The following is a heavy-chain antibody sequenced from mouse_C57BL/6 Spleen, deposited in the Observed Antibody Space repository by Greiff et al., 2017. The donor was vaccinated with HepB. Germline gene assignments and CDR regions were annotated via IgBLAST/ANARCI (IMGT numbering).Heavy chain of an antibody. V-gene: IGHV3-6*01. CDR1: GYSITSGYY. J-gene: IGHJ3*01. CDR2: ISYDGSN. D-gene: IGHD2-1*01. CDR3: AREEVYYGNSRFAY. Sequence: EVKLQESGPGLVKPSQSLSLTCSVTGYSITSGYYWNWIRQFPGNKLEWMGYISYDGSNNYNPSLKNRISITRDTSKNQFFLKLNSVTTEDTATYYCAREEVYYGNSRFAYWGQGTLVTVSA.